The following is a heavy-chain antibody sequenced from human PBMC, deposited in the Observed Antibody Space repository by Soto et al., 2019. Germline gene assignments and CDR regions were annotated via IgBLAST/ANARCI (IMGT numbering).Heavy chain of an antibody. CDR2: IYYSGST. CDR1: GGSISSGGYY. Sequence: PSETLSLTCTVSGGSISSGGYYWSWIRQHPGKGLEWIGYIYYSGSTYYNPSLKSRVTISVDTSKNQFSLKLSSVTAADTAVYYCARAENPRGVYYYYYYMDVWGKGTTVTVS. CDR3: ARAENPRGVYYYYYYMDV. V-gene: IGHV4-31*03. D-gene: IGHD3-16*01. J-gene: IGHJ6*03.